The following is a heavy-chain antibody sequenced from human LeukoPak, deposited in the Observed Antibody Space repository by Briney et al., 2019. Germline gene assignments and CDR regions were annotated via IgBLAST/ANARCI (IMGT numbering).Heavy chain of an antibody. CDR1: EFSFSTYW. V-gene: IGHV3-74*01. CDR3: ARGSGLEFGESQGGY. Sequence: QPGGSLRLSCAASEFSFSTYWMHWVRQAPGKGLMWASRISSDGSLTKYADSVKGRFTISRDNAKNTVYLQMNSLRAEDTAVYYCARGSGLEFGESQGGYWGQGTLVTVSS. CDR2: ISSDGSLT. D-gene: IGHD3-10*01. J-gene: IGHJ4*02.